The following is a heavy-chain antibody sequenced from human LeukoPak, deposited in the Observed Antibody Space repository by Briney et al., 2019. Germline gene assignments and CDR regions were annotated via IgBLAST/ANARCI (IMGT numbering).Heavy chain of an antibody. CDR2: ISAYNGNT. CDR1: GYTFTSYG. Sequence: GASVKVSCKASGYTFTSYGIGWVRQAPGQGLEWMGWISAYNGNTNYAQKLQGRVTMTTDTSTSTAYMELRSLRSDDTAVYYCARARNDYGPRSYFDYWGQGTLVTVSS. D-gene: IGHD4-17*01. V-gene: IGHV1-18*01. CDR3: ARARNDYGPRSYFDY. J-gene: IGHJ4*02.